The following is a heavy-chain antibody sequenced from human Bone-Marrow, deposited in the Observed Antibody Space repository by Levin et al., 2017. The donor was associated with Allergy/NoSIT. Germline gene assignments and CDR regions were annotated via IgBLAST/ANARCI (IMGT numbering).Heavy chain of an antibody. CDR1: GYSFTTYG. V-gene: IGHV1-18*01. D-gene: IGHD3-16*02. CDR2: ISTFNGET. J-gene: IGHJ4*02. CDR3: AGVVTNYIWGTYRYLDI. Sequence: GESLKISCKASGYSFTTYGITWVRQAHGQGLEWMGWISTFNGETNYAQKFQGRVVMTTDTSTTTAYLDVKSLRSDDTAAYYCAGVVTNYIWGTYRYLDIWGQGTLVTVSS.